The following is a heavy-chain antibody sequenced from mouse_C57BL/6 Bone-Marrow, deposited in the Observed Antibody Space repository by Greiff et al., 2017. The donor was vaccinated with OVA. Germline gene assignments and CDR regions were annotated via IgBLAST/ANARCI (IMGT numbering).Heavy chain of an antibody. CDR2: IYPGNSDT. D-gene: IGHD2-3*01. V-gene: IGHV1-5*01. CDR1: GYTFTSYW. CDR3: TRDKNDPHGGYAMDY. Sequence: EVQLQQSGTVLARPGASVKMSCKTSGYTFTSYWMHWVKQRPGQGLEWIGAIYPGNSDTSYNQKFKGKAKLTAVTSASTAYMELSSLTNEDSAVYYCTRDKNDPHGGYAMDYWGQGTSVTVSS. J-gene: IGHJ4*01.